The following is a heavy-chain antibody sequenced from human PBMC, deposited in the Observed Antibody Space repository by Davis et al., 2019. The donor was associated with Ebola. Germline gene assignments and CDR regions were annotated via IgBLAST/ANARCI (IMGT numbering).Heavy chain of an antibody. J-gene: IGHJ4*02. CDR1: GYTFTSYG. D-gene: IGHD1-26*01. V-gene: IGHV1-18*01. CDR2: ISAYNGNT. CDR3: ARDDQRMVGAFDFDY. Sequence: AASVKVSCKASGYTFTSYGISWVRQAPGQGLEWMGWISAYNGNTNYAQKLQGRVTVTRDTSTSTVYMELSGLRSEDTAVYYCARDDQRMVGAFDFDYWGQGTLVPVSS.